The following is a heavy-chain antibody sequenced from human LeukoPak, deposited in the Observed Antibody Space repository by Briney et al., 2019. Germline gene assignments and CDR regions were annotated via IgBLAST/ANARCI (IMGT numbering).Heavy chain of an antibody. CDR3: AILLAHADYGSGTHDY. V-gene: IGHV3-9*01. CDR1: GFTFDNYA. J-gene: IGHJ4*02. CDR2: ISWNSSNI. Sequence: GGSLRLSCAASGFTFDNYAMHWVRQAPGKGLEWVSCISWNSSNIGYADSVKGRFTISRDNAKNSLYLQMNSLRAEDTALYYCAILLAHADYGSGTHDYWGQGTMVTVA. D-gene: IGHD3-10*01.